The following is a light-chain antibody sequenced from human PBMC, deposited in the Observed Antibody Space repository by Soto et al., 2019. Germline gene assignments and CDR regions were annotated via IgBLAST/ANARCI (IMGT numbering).Light chain of an antibody. CDR3: QQAYSFPIT. CDR2: AAS. V-gene: IGKV1-12*01. J-gene: IGKJ5*01. CDR1: QGISSW. Sequence: DIQMTQSPSSVSASVGDRVTITCRASQGISSWIAWYQQKPGKAPKFLIYAASSLQSGVPSRFRGSGSGTDFTLTINSLQPEDFATYYCQQAYSFPITFRQGTRLEIK.